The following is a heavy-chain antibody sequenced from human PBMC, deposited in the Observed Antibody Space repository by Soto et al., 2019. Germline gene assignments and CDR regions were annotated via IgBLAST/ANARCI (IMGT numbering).Heavy chain of an antibody. V-gene: IGHV4-30-2*01. Sequence: VQLLESGSGLVKPSQTLSLTCAVSGGSISSGGYSWSWIRQPPGKGLECIGYIYHSGSTYYNPSLKSRVTISVDRSKNQFSLKLSSVTAADTAVYYCARGPPIFYWGQGTLVTVSS. CDR2: IYHSGST. J-gene: IGHJ4*02. CDR3: ARGPPIFY. D-gene: IGHD3-9*01. CDR1: GGSISSGGYS.